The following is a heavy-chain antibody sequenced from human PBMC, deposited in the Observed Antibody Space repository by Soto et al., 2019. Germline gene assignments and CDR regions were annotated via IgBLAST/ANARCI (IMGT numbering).Heavy chain of an antibody. CDR1: GFTFSSYG. Sequence: QVPLVESGGGVVQPGRSLRLSCAASGFTFSSYGMHWVRQAPGKGLEWVAVIWYDGSNKYYADSVKGRFTISRDNSQNKQYLQMNSLRAEDTAVYYCARGGSSSWYDPLGPWGQGTLVTVSS. D-gene: IGHD6-13*01. J-gene: IGHJ5*02. CDR3: ARGGSSSWYDPLGP. CDR2: IWYDGSNK. V-gene: IGHV3-33*01.